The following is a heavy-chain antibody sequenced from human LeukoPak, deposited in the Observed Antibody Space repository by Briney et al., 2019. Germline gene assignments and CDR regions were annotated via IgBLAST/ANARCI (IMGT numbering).Heavy chain of an antibody. D-gene: IGHD2-2*01. CDR1: GGSISSYY. V-gene: IGHV4-59*08. CDR3: ASSIGSSNWFDP. Sequence: PSETLSLTCTVSGGSISSYYWSWIRQPPGKGLEWIGYIYYSGSTNYNPSLKGRVTISVDTSKNQFSLKLSSVTAADTAVYYCASSIGSSNWFDPWGQGTLVTVSS. J-gene: IGHJ5*02. CDR2: IYYSGST.